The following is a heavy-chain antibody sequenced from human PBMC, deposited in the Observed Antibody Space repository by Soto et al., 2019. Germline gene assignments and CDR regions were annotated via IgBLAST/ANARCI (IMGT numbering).Heavy chain of an antibody. Sequence: QVQLVESGGGVVQPGRSLRLSCAASGFTFSSYGMHWVRQAPGKGLEWVAVISSDGSNKYYADSVKGRLTISRDNSKNRVYLQMNSLRAEDTAVYYFAKDITVAGSRWGYYYYYGLDVWGQGTTVTVSS. J-gene: IGHJ6*02. CDR3: AKDITVAGSRWGYYYYYGLDV. V-gene: IGHV3-30*18. D-gene: IGHD6-19*01. CDR1: GFTFSSYG. CDR2: ISSDGSNK.